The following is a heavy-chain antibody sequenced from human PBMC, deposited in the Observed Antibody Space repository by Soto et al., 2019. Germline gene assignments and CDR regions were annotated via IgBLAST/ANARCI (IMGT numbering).Heavy chain of an antibody. J-gene: IGHJ3*02. Sequence: QVQLVQSGAEVKKPGSSVKVSCKASGGTFSSYAISWVRQAPGQGLEWMGGIIPIFGTENYAQKFQGRVTITADESTSTAYMELSSLRSEDTAVYYCARREGYCISTSCYAFDIWGQGTMVTVSS. CDR2: IIPIFGTE. CDR3: ARREGYCISTSCYAFDI. CDR1: GGTFSSYA. V-gene: IGHV1-69*12. D-gene: IGHD2-2*01.